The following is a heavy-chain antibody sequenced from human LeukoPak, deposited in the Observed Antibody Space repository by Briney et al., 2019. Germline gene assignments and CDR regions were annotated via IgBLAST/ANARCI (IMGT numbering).Heavy chain of an antibody. J-gene: IGHJ6*03. CDR3: AREAYDSGSFRTDYYYMDV. CDR2: VYPNSGGT. Sequence: ASVKVSCKASGYTFTGYYMHWVRQAPGQGLEWMGWVYPNSGGTNYAQKFQGRVTVTRDTSISTAYMELSRLRSDDTAVYYCAREAYDSGSFRTDYYYMDVWGKGTTVTISS. CDR1: GYTFTGYY. V-gene: IGHV1-2*02. D-gene: IGHD3-10*01.